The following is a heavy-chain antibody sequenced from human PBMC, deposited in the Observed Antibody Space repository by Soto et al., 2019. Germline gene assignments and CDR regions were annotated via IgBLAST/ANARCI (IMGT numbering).Heavy chain of an antibody. CDR3: ARAGAAAGDFDY. J-gene: IGHJ4*02. CDR1: GDSISSYY. Sequence: PSETLSLTCTVSGDSISSYYWSWIRQPPGKGLEWVGYISYTGSTIYNPSLESRATISLDTSKNQVSLSLNSVTVADTAVYYCARAGAAAGDFDYWGQGTLVTVSS. V-gene: IGHV4-59*13. D-gene: IGHD6-13*01. CDR2: ISYTGST.